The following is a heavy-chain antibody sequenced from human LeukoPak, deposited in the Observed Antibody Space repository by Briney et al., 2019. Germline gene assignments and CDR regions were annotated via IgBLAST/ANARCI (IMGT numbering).Heavy chain of an antibody. CDR1: GGSISSGDYY. D-gene: IGHD3-22*01. CDR3: ARPYYYDSRIDP. V-gene: IGHV4-30-4*01. J-gene: IGHJ5*02. Sequence: SETLSLTCTVSGGSISSGDYYWSWIRQPPGKGLEWIAYMYYSGSTYYNPSLKSRVTMSADTAKNQLSLKLSSVTAADTAVYYCARPYYYDSRIDPWGQGILVTVSS. CDR2: MYYSGST.